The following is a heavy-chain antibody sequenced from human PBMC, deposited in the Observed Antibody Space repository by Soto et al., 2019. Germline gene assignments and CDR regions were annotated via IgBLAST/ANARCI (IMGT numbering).Heavy chain of an antibody. D-gene: IGHD2-21*02. V-gene: IGHV1-3*05. Sequence: QVQLVQSGAEEKKPGASVKVSCKASGYSFTSYAMHWVRQAPGQGLEWMGWINAGNGNTKYSQKFQGRVTITRDTSASTAYMELSSLRSEDTAVYYCARAVVVPADFDYWGQGTLVTVSS. CDR2: INAGNGNT. CDR1: GYSFTSYA. J-gene: IGHJ4*02. CDR3: ARAVVVPADFDY.